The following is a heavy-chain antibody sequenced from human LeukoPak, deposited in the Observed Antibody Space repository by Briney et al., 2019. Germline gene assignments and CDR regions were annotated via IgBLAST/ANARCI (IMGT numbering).Heavy chain of an antibody. CDR3: ARDQPYDYVWGRDFDY. CDR2: ISAYNGNT. CDR1: GYTFTSYG. V-gene: IGHV1-18*01. D-gene: IGHD3-16*01. J-gene: IGHJ4*02. Sequence: ASVKVSCKASGYTFTSYGISWVRQAPGQGLEWMGWISAYNGNTNYAQKLQGRVTMTTDTSTSTAYMGLRSLRSDDTAVYYCARDQPYDYVWGRDFDYWGQGTLVTVSS.